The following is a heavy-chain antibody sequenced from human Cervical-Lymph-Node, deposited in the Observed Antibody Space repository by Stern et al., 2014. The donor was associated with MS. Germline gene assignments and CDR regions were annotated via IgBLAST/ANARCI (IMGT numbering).Heavy chain of an antibody. CDR1: GGTFSSYA. J-gene: IGHJ4*02. D-gene: IGHD3-22*01. CDR3: ATDSSGYYFDY. Sequence: AQLLESGAEVKKPGSSVKVSCKASGGTFSSYAISWVRQAPGQGLEWMGGIIPIFGTANYAQKFQGRVTITADESTSTAYMELSSLRSEDTAVYYCATDSSGYYFDYWGQGTLVTVSS. V-gene: IGHV1-69*01. CDR2: IIPIFGTA.